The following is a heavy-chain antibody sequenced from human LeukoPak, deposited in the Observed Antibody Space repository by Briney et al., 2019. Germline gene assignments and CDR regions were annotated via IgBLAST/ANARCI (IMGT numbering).Heavy chain of an antibody. CDR1: GFTFSSYS. CDR2: ISSSSSYM. D-gene: IGHD1-26*01. Sequence: GGSLRLSCAASGFTFSSYSMNWVRQAPGKGLEWVSSISSSSSYMYYADSVKGRFTISRDNAKNSLYLQMNSLRAEDTAVYYCARDGGLWELQNWFDPWGQGTLVTVSS. J-gene: IGHJ5*02. V-gene: IGHV3-21*01. CDR3: ARDGGLWELQNWFDP.